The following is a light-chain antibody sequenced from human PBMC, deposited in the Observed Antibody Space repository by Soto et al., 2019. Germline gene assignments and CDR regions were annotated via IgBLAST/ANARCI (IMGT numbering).Light chain of an antibody. CDR3: QHYNSYPEA. CDR1: QDITNY. CDR2: KAS. J-gene: IGKJ1*01. V-gene: IGKV1-5*03. Sequence: DIQLTQSPSSLSASVGDTVTITCQASQDITNYLNWYQQKPGRAPKLLIYKASTLKSGVPSRFSGSGSGTEFTLTISSLQPDDFATYYCQHYNSYPEAFGQGTKVDIK.